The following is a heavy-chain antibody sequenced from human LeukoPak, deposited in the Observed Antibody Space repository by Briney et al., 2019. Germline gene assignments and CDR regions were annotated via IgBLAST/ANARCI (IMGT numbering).Heavy chain of an antibody. CDR1: GGSFSGYY. D-gene: IGHD3-22*01. Sequence: SETLSLTCAVYGGSFSGYYWSWIRQPPGKGLEWIGEINHIGSTNYNPSLKSRVTISVDTSKNQFSLKLSSVTAADTAVYYCAREGDSSGYPFDYWGRRTLVTVSS. V-gene: IGHV4-34*01. CDR3: AREGDSSGYPFDY. J-gene: IGHJ4*02. CDR2: INHIGST.